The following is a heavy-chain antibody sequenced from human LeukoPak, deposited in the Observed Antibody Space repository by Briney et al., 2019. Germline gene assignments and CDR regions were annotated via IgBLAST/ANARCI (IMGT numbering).Heavy chain of an antibody. J-gene: IGHJ6*03. Sequence: GGSLRLSCAASGFTFSGSAMHWVRQASGKGLEWVGRIRSKANSYATAYAASVKGRFTISRDGSKNTAYLQMNSLKTEDTAVYYCTRLSVPAAMVSSAYMDVWGKGTTVTVSS. CDR2: IRSKANSYAT. D-gene: IGHD2-2*01. CDR3: TRLSVPAAMVSSAYMDV. V-gene: IGHV3-73*01. CDR1: GFTFSGSA.